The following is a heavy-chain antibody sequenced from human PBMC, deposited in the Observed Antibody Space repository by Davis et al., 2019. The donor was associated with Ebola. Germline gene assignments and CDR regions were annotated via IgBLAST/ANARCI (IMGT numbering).Heavy chain of an antibody. CDR3: ARTRDSDYVGQPFDI. D-gene: IGHD4-11*01. Sequence: MPSETLSLTCTVSGGSVSSGSYYWSWIRQPPGKGLEWIGYIYYSGSTNYNPSLKSRVTISVDTSKNQFSLKLSSVTAADTAVYYCARTRDSDYVGQPFDIWGQGTMVTVSS. CDR1: GGSVSSGSYY. CDR2: IYYSGST. J-gene: IGHJ3*02. V-gene: IGHV4-61*01.